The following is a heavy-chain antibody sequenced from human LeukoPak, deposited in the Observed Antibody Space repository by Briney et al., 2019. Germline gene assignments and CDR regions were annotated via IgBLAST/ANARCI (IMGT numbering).Heavy chain of an antibody. D-gene: IGHD6-13*01. J-gene: IGHJ6*03. CDR1: GGSISSYY. V-gene: IGHV4-4*07. CDR2: IYTSGST. CDR3: ASDNLAAAVRGYYYMDV. Sequence: SETLSLTCTVSGGSISSYYWSWIRQPAGKGLEWIGRIYTSGSTNYNPSLKSRVTMSVDTSKNQFSLKLSSVTAADTAVYYCASDNLAAAVRGYYYMDVWGKGTTVTVSS.